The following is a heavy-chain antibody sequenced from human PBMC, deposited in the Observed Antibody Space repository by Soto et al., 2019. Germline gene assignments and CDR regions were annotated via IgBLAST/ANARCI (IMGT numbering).Heavy chain of an antibody. CDR2: ISGSGGST. V-gene: IGHV3-23*01. CDR3: GKIFQVACCYFDY. CDR1: GFTFSSYA. D-gene: IGHD3-9*01. J-gene: IGHJ4*02. Sequence: PGGSLRLSCAASGFTFSSYAMSWVRQAPGKGLEWVSAISGSGGSTYYADSVKGRFTISRDNSKNTLYLQMNSLRAEDAAVYYCGKIFQVACCYFDYWGQGSLGTVAS.